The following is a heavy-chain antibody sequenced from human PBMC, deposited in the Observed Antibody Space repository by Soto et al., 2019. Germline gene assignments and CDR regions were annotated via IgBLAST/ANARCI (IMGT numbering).Heavy chain of an antibody. D-gene: IGHD6-6*01. V-gene: IGHV3-30-3*01. Sequence: GGSLRLSCAASGFTFSSYAMHWVRQAPGKGLEWVAVISYDGSNKYYADSVKGRFTISRDNSKNTLYLQMNSLRAEDTAVYYCARDQSRYPIAAHHDYWGQGTQVTVSS. CDR3: ARDQSRYPIAAHHDY. CDR1: GFTFSSYA. CDR2: ISYDGSNK. J-gene: IGHJ4*02.